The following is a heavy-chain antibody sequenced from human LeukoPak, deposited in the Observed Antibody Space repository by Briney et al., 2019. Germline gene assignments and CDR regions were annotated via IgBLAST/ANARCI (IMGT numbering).Heavy chain of an antibody. J-gene: IGHJ6*02. Sequence: ASVKVSCKASGYTFTSYGISWVRQAPGQGLEWMGWISAYNGNTNYAQKLQGRVTMTTDTSTSTAYMELRSLRSDDTAVYYCARYIVLMVYALYGMDVWGQGTTVTVSS. V-gene: IGHV1-18*01. CDR1: GYTFTSYG. CDR3: ARYIVLMVYALYGMDV. CDR2: ISAYNGNT. D-gene: IGHD2-8*01.